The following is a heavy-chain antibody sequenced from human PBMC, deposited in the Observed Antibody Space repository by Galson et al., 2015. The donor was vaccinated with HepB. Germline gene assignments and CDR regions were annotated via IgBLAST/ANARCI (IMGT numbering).Heavy chain of an antibody. D-gene: IGHD3-22*01. CDR2: INPSGGST. V-gene: IGHV1-46*04. CDR3: ARAHSPHYYDSSGVENAFDI. Sequence: SVKVSCKASGYTFTSYYMHWVRQAPGQGLEWMGIINPSGGSTSYAQKLQGRVTMTRDTSTSTVYMELSSLRSEDTAVYYCARAHSPHYYDSSGVENAFDIWGQGTMVTVSS. J-gene: IGHJ3*02. CDR1: GYTFTSYY.